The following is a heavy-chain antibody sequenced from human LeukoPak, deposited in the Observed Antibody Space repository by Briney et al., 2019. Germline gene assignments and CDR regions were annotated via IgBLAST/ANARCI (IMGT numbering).Heavy chain of an antibody. CDR1: GFTFSSYE. J-gene: IGHJ4*02. CDR2: ISSSGSTI. CDR3: ARGSTYSSGWYTGFDY. V-gene: IGHV3-48*03. Sequence: GGSLKLSCAASGFTFSSYEMNWVRQAPGKGLEWVSYISSSGSTIYYADSVKGRFTISRDNAKNSLYLQMNSLRAEDTAVYYCARGSTYSSGWYTGFDYWGQGTLVTVSS. D-gene: IGHD6-19*01.